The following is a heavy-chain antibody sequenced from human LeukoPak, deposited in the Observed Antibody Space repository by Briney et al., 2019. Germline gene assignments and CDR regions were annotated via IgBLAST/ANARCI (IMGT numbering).Heavy chain of an antibody. CDR2: IKDTKDGETI. D-gene: IGHD5-18*01. J-gene: IGHJ4*02. Sequence: GSLSLSCAASGFTFSSFAMNWVRRAPGKGLEWVGRIKDTKDGETIDYAAPVKGRITIARDDSKNTVYLEMNSLRTEDTAVYYCSAGYGMSDFDFWGQGTLVTVSS. CDR1: GFTFSSFA. V-gene: IGHV3-15*01. CDR3: SAGYGMSDFDF.